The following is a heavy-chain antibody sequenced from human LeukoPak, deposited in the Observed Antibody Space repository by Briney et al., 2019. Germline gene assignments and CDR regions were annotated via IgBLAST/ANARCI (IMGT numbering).Heavy chain of an antibody. CDR3: ARDPHITMIVVVIPDY. D-gene: IGHD3-22*01. CDR1: GFTFSDYY. V-gene: IGHV3-69-1*02. J-gene: IGHJ4*02. CDR2: ISSSSTM. Sequence: GGSLRFSCAASGFTFSDYYMNWVRQAPGKGLEWVSSISSSSTMYYADSVKGRFTISRDNAKNSLYLQMNSLRAEDTAVYYCARDPHITMIVVVIPDYWGQGTLVTVSS.